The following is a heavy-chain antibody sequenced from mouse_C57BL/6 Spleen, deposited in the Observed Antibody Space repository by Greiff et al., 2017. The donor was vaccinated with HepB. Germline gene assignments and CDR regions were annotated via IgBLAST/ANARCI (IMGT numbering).Heavy chain of an antibody. Sequence: QVQLQQSGAELVRPGASVKLSCKASGYTFTDYYINWVKQRPGQGLEWIARIYPGSGNTYYNEKFKGKATLTAEKSSSTAYMQLSSLTSEDSAVYFCARDLYGGYAMDYWGQGTSVTVSS. CDR1: GYTFTDYY. D-gene: IGHD1-1*01. V-gene: IGHV1-76*01. J-gene: IGHJ4*01. CDR2: IYPGSGNT. CDR3: ARDLYGGYAMDY.